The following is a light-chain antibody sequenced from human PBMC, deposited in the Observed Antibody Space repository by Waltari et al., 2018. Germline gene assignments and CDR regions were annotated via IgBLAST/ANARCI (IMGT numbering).Light chain of an antibody. V-gene: IGLV1-47*01. J-gene: IGLJ3*02. CDR3: AAWDASLHAWL. CDR2: MNS. Sequence: QSVLTQPPSASGTPGQRVTISCSGGTSNIGQTYVFWLQQLPGTAPKVLIYMNSAPPSGVPDRFSGSTAGTSASLAISGLRSEDEADYYCAAWDASLHAWLFGGGTKLTVL. CDR1: TSNIGQTY.